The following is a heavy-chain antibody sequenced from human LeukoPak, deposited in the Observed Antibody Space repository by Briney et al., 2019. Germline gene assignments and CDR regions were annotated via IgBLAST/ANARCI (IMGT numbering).Heavy chain of an antibody. D-gene: IGHD5-18*01. CDR3: ARGPHDTAYYFDQ. CDR2: INPNSGGT. Sequence: ASVKVSCKASGYTFTGYYMHWVRQAPGQGLEWMGRINPNSGGTNYAQKFQGRVTMTRDTPITTAYMDLSRLRSDDTAVYYCARGPHDTAYYFDQWGQGTLVTVSS. V-gene: IGHV1-2*06. J-gene: IGHJ4*02. CDR1: GYTFTGYY.